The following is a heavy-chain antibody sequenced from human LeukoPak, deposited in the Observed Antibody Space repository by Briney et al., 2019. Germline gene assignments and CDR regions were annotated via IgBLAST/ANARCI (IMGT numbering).Heavy chain of an antibody. CDR1: KFAFSSYA. Sequence: GGSLRLSCAASKFAFSSYAMSWVRQAPGKGLEWVSAITGGGGNTYYADSVKGRFTISRDNSKNTLYLQMNGLRAEDTAVYYCGKNRYSGSLSPFDIWGQGTMVTVSS. V-gene: IGHV3-23*01. CDR2: ITGGGGNT. CDR3: GKNRYSGSLSPFDI. J-gene: IGHJ3*02. D-gene: IGHD1-26*01.